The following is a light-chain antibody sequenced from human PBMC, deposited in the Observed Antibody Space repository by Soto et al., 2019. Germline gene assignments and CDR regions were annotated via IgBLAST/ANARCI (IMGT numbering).Light chain of an antibody. CDR3: QQYCSSPLRYT. V-gene: IGKV3-20*01. CDR2: GAS. J-gene: IGKJ2*01. CDR1: QSISSNS. Sequence: EIVLTQSPGTLSLSPGERATLSCRASQSISSNSLAWFQQKPGQAPRLLIYGASSRATGIPDRFSGSGSGTDFTLTISRLEPEDFAVYYCQQYCSSPLRYTFGQGTKLEIK.